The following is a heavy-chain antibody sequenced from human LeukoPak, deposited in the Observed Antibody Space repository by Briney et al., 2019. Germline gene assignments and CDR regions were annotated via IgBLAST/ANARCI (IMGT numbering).Heavy chain of an antibody. V-gene: IGHV4-39*01. CDR3: ARRRVTAGHDY. CDR1: GDSISDSPYY. J-gene: IGHJ4*02. D-gene: IGHD2-21*02. CDR2: ICYSGST. Sequence: SETLSLTCTVSGDSISDSPYYWGWIRQPPGKGLEWIGSICYSGSTHYNSSLKSRVTISVDLSKNQFSLKLSSVTAADTAVYYCARRRVTAGHDYWGQGTLVTVSS.